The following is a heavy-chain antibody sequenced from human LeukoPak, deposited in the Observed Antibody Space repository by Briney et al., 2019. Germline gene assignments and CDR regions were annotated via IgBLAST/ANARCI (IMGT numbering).Heavy chain of an antibody. J-gene: IGHJ3*02. CDR1: GYTFTSYG. CDR2: ISTYSGVT. V-gene: IGHV1-18*01. Sequence: GASVKVSCKASGYTFTSYGISWVRQAPGQGLEWMGWISTYSGVTNYAQRLQGTVTLTTDTSTSTTYMEVRSLTSDDTAVYYCARDQVGRGVFDIWGQGTMVTVSS. CDR3: ARDQVGRGVFDI. D-gene: IGHD2-8*02.